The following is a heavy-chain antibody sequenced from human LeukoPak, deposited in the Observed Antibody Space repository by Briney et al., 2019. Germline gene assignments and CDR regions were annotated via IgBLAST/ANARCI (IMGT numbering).Heavy chain of an antibody. CDR2: INHSGST. D-gene: IGHD2-2*01. J-gene: IGHJ6*03. CDR3: AKLIPAVTYYYMDV. V-gene: IGHV4-34*01. Sequence: SETLALTCAVYGGSFSCYYWRWIRQPPGKGLEWIGEINHSGSTNYNPSLQRRITISGDTSKNQFSLKLSSVTAADTAVYYCAKLIPAVTYYYMDVWGKGTTVTVSS. CDR1: GGSFSCYY.